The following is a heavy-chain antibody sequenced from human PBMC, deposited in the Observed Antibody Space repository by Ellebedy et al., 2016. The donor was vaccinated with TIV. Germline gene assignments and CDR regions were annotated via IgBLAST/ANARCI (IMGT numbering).Heavy chain of an antibody. V-gene: IGHV3-7*01. CDR3: ARRYMDV. CDR2: MKQDGSEK. J-gene: IGHJ6*03. Sequence: GGSLRLSXAASGFTLSLYWMSWVRQAPGKGLEWVANMKQDGSEKFYVGSVKGRFTISRDNAKNSVYLQMNNLRAEDTAVYYCARRYMDVWGKGTTVTVSS. CDR1: GFTLSLYW.